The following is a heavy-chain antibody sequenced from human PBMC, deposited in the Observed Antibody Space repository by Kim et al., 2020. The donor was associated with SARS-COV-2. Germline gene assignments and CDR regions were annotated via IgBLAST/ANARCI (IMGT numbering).Heavy chain of an antibody. CDR2: IYISGDT. V-gene: IGHV4-4*07. J-gene: IGHJ6*02. Sequence: SQTLSLTCTISGGSIGTYYWNWIRQPAGKGLEWIGRIYISGDTIYNPSLKSRVTMSVDTSKNQFSLRLTSVTAADTAVYYCTRDGGVPAGYGMDVWGQGTKVTVSS. CDR1: GGSIGTYY. D-gene: IGHD2-2*01. CDR3: TRDGGVPAGYGMDV.